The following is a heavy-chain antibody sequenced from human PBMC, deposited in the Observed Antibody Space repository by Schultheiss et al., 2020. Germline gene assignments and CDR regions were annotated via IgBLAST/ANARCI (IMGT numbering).Heavy chain of an antibody. D-gene: IGHD2-2*01. CDR3: ARGRTKRYCSSTSCYGVDP. CDR2: IYYSGST. Sequence: SETLSLTCTVSGGSISSSSYYWGWIRQPPGKGLEWIGSIYYSGSTYYNPSLKSRVTISVDTSKNQFSLKLSSVTAADTAVYYCARGRTKRYCSSTSCYGVDPWGQGTLVTVSS. CDR1: GGSISSSSYY. J-gene: IGHJ5*02. V-gene: IGHV4-39*01.